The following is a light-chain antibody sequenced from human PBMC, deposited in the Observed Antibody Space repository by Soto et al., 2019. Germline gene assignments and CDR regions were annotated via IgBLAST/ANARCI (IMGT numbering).Light chain of an antibody. Sequence: DIQMTQSPSTLSASVGDRVTITCRASQNIRSWLAWYQQKAGKAPKLLIYDASSLESGVPSRFSGGGSETQFTLTIDSLQPDDVASYYCQQYNDGYTFGQGTKLEIK. CDR1: QNIRSW. J-gene: IGKJ2*01. CDR3: QQYNDGYT. V-gene: IGKV1-5*01. CDR2: DAS.